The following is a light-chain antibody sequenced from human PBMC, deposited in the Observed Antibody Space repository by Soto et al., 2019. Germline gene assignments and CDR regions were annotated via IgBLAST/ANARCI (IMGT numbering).Light chain of an antibody. CDR2: KIR. CDR1: SSDVGGYNY. CDR3: SSYTTSSTLDV. J-gene: IGLJ1*01. Sequence: QSVLTQPASVSGSPGQSITISCTGASSDVGGYNYVSWYQQHPNKAPKLMIYKIRNPPSGVSNRFSGSKSGNTAFLTISGLQADDEADYYCSSYTTSSTLDVFGTGTKVTVL. V-gene: IGLV2-14*01.